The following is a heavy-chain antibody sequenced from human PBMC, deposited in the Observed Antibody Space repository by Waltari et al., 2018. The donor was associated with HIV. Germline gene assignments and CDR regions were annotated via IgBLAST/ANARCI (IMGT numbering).Heavy chain of an antibody. Sequence: EGQLVESGGGLVQPGGSLRRAWEASGFPLRNYWMSWVRQAPGKGLEWVANIKQDGSEKDYVDSVKGRFTISRDNAKNSLYLQMNSLRAEDTAVYYCARVSGGGFDYWGQGTLVTVSS. CDR2: IKQDGSEK. CDR1: GFPLRNYW. V-gene: IGHV3-7*01. CDR3: ARVSGGGFDY. J-gene: IGHJ4*02. D-gene: IGHD3-16*01.